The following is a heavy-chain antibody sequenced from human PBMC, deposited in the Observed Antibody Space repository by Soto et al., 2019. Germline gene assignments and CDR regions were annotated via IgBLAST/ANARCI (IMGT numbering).Heavy chain of an antibody. CDR3: ARPTGYCSSTSCYSWFDP. Sequence: SETLSLTCTVSGVSISSYYWSWIRQPPGKGLEWIGYIYYSGSTNYNPSLKSRVTISVDTSKNQFPLKLSSVTAADTAVYYCARPTGYCSSTSCYSWFDPWGQGTPVTVSS. CDR1: GVSISSYY. J-gene: IGHJ5*02. D-gene: IGHD2-2*01. CDR2: IYYSGST. V-gene: IGHV4-59*08.